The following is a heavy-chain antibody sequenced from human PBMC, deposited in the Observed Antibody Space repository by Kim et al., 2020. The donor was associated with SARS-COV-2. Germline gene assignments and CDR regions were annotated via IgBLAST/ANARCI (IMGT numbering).Heavy chain of an antibody. V-gene: IGHV3-9*01. CDR3: AKSGGSSSRYSYYYYYYGTDG. CDR1: GFTFGSYA. CDR2: ICYNSSSI. Sequence: GGSLRLSCAASGFTFGSYAMHWVRQAPGKGLEWVAGICYNSSSIGYADSVKGRFTISRDNAKNSLYLQMNRLRAEDTAMYYCAKSGGSSSRYSYYYYYYGTDGWNQGTSVTVSS. J-gene: IGHJ6*02. D-gene: IGHD6-6*01.